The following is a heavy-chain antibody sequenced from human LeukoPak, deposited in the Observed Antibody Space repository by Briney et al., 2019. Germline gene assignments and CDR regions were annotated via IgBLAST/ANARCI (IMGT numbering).Heavy chain of an antibody. Sequence: GGSLRLSCAASGFTFSSYAMSWVRQAPGKGLEWVSAISGSGGSTYYADSAKGRFTISRDNSKNTLYLQMNSLRAEDTAVYYCAMLGGPIDVNYWGQGTLVTVSS. CDR3: AMLGGPIDVNY. D-gene: IGHD4-23*01. J-gene: IGHJ4*02. CDR2: ISGSGGST. V-gene: IGHV3-23*01. CDR1: GFTFSSYA.